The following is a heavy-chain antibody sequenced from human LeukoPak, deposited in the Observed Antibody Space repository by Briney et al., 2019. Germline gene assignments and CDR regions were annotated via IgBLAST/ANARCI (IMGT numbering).Heavy chain of an antibody. V-gene: IGHV5-51*01. CDR1: GYSFATHW. Sequence: GESLKISCKGSGYSFATHWIGWVRQMPGKGLEWMGITYPGDSDTRYSPSFQGQVTISADKSISTAYLQWGSLKASDTATYYCARGGRGSCTSTSCYTNYMDVWGKGTTVTVSS. CDR3: ARGGRGSCTSTSCYTNYMDV. CDR2: TYPGDSDT. J-gene: IGHJ6*03. D-gene: IGHD2-2*01.